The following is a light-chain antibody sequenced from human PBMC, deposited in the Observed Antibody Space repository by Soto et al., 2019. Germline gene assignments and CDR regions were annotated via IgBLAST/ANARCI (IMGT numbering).Light chain of an antibody. Sequence: AIQMTQSPSTLSASVGDRVAITCRASQGIRNDLGWYQQKPGKAPKVLIFAASTLQSGVPSRFSGSGSGTDFTLTISSLQPEDFATYYCLQDYNYPWTFGQGTKVEIK. CDR2: AAS. J-gene: IGKJ1*01. V-gene: IGKV1-6*01. CDR3: LQDYNYPWT. CDR1: QGIRND.